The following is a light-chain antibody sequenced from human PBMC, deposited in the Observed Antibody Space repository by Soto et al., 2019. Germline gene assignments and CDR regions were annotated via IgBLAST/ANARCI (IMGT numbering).Light chain of an antibody. CDR3: QQRGNWPRT. Sequence: EIVLTHSPPTLSLSPGERATLSCRASQSVSSYLAWYQQKLGQAPRLLIYDASKRATGIPARFSGSGSGTDFTLTISNLEPEDFAVYYCQQRGNWPRTFGQGTKVDIK. J-gene: IGKJ1*01. CDR1: QSVSSY. V-gene: IGKV3-11*01. CDR2: DAS.